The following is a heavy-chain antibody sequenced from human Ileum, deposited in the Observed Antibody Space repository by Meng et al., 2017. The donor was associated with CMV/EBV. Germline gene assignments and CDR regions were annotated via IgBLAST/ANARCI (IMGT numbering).Heavy chain of an antibody. J-gene: IGHJ4*02. D-gene: IGHD6-19*01. V-gene: IGHV4-30-4*01. Sequence: QVQLSESGPGPVKPSQTLALTCTVSGDSLSTGDYYWSWIRQPPGKGPEWIGYIYYSGSTLYNPSLKSPVTISLDKSKNQFSLRLRSVTAADTAVYFCAREGGGWYFDSWGQGTLVTVSS. CDR3: AREGGGWYFDS. CDR2: IYYSGST. CDR1: GDSLSTGDYY.